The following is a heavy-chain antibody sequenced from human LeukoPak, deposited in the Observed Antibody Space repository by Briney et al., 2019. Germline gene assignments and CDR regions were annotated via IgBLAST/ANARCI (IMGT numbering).Heavy chain of an antibody. CDR2: ISGSGGST. CDR3: AIAHYDSSGIFDY. CDR1: GFTFSSYA. V-gene: IGHV3-23*01. Sequence: GGSLRLSCAASGFTFSSYAMSWVRQAPGKGLEWVSAISGSGGSTYYADSVKGRFTISRDNSKNTLYPQMNSLRAEDAAVYYCAIAHYDSSGIFDYWGQGTLVTVSS. J-gene: IGHJ4*02. D-gene: IGHD3-22*01.